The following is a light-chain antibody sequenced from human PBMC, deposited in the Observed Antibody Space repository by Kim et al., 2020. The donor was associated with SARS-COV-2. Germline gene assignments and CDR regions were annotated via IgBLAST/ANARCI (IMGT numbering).Light chain of an antibody. V-gene: IGLV3-1*01. CDR3: QAWDSSTLVV. J-gene: IGLJ2*01. CDR1: KLGDKY. Sequence: VSPGQTASITCSGDKLGDKYACWYQQKPGQSPVLVIYQDTKRPSGIPERFSGSNSGNTVTLTISGTQAMDEADYYCQAWDSSTLVVFGGGTQLTVL. CDR2: QDT.